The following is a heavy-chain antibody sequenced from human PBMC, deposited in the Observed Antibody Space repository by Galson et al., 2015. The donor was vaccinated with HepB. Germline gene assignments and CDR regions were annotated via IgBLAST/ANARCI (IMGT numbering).Heavy chain of an antibody. V-gene: IGHV4-59*01. CDR3: TRDMRPFTSGWRAFDI. J-gene: IGHJ3*02. Sequence: ETLSLTCTVSGGSISSYYWSWIRQPPGKGLEWFGDNYNSGSTNYNPSLKSRVTISVDTAKNQFSLKLRSVTAADTAVYYCTRDMRPFTSGWRAFDIWGQGTMVTVSS. D-gene: IGHD6-19*01. CDR2: NYNSGST. CDR1: GGSISSYY.